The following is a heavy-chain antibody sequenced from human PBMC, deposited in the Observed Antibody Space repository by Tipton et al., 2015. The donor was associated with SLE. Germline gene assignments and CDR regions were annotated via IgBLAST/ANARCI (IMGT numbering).Heavy chain of an antibody. CDR1: GGSIRLYY. J-gene: IGHJ3*02. CDR3: AREGGAFDI. D-gene: IGHD3-16*01. Sequence: TLSLTCTVSGGSIRLYYWSWIRQPPGEGLEWIGYIDYSGSTNYNPSLKSRVTISVDTSKNQFSLMLSSVAAADTAVYYCAREGGAFDIWGQGTMVTVSS. V-gene: IGHV4-59*01. CDR2: IDYSGST.